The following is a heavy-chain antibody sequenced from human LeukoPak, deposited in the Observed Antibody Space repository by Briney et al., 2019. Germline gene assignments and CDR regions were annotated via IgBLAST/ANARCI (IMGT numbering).Heavy chain of an antibody. D-gene: IGHD5-18*01. Sequence: SETLSLTCAVYGGSFSGYYWSWIRQPPGKGLEWIGEINHSGSTNYNPSLKSRVTISVDTSKNQFSLKLSSVTAADTAVYYCARGHTAMPTDYWGQGTLVTVSS. V-gene: IGHV4-34*01. CDR1: GGSFSGYY. CDR2: INHSGST. J-gene: IGHJ4*02. CDR3: ARGHTAMPTDY.